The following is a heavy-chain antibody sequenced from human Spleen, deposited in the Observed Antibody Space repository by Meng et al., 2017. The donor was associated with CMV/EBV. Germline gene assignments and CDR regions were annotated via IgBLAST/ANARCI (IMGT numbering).Heavy chain of an antibody. Sequence: GESLKISCAASGFTFSSYAMSWVRQAPGKGLEWVSGISYNGGETYYVDSVKGRFTISRDNSKNSLYLQMNSLRAEDTALYYCAKGDISGYMAADYWGQGTLVTVSS. D-gene: IGHD3-22*01. CDR3: AKGDISGYMAADY. CDR1: GFTFSSYA. CDR2: ISYNGGET. J-gene: IGHJ4*02. V-gene: IGHV3-43D*04.